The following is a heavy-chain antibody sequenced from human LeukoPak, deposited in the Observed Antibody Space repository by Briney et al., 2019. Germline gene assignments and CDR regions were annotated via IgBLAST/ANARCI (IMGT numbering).Heavy chain of an antibody. D-gene: IGHD1-1*01. V-gene: IGHV1-2*02. Sequence: ASVKVSCKASGYTFTGYYIRWVRQAPGQSLEWMGWVTPNTGGTNYAQKFQGRVTMTRDTSISTAYMELSRLTSDDTAVYYCARDQIASPNWELDYWGQGTLVTVSS. CDR3: ARDQIASPNWELDY. CDR1: GYTFTGYY. CDR2: VTPNTGGT. J-gene: IGHJ4*02.